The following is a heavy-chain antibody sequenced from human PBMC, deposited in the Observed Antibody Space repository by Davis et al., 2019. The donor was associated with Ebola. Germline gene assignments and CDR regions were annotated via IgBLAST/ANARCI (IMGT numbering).Heavy chain of an antibody. CDR1: GYTFTGYY. D-gene: IGHD3-9*01. J-gene: IGHJ5*02. CDR3: ARGGAMGYYDILTAVVWFDP. Sequence: AASVKVSCKASGYTFTGYYIHWVRQAPGQGLEWMGRINPNSGGTNYAQKFQGRVTMTRDTSISTAYMELSSLRSEDTAVYYCARGGAMGYYDILTAVVWFDPWGQGTLVTVSS. CDR2: INPNSGGT. V-gene: IGHV1-2*06.